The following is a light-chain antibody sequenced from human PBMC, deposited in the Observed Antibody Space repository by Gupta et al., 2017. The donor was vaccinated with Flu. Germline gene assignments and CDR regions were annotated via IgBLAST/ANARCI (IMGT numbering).Light chain of an antibody. J-gene: IGKJ2*01. CDR1: QSVSSY. CDR2: DAS. CDR3: QQRSNWPPLT. Sequence: ATLSLSPGERATLSCRASQSVSSYLAWYQQKPGQAPRLLIYDASSRATGIPARFSGSGSGTDFTLTISSLEPEDFAVYYCQQRSNWPPLTFGQGTKLEIK. V-gene: IGKV3-11*01.